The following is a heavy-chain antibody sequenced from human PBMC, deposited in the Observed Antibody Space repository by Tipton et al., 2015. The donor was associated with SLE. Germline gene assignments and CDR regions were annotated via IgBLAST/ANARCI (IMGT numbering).Heavy chain of an antibody. J-gene: IGHJ6*02. CDR3: AREGHYGMDV. V-gene: IGHV4-59*12. CDR1: GGPISSYY. CDR2: IYYSGST. Sequence: TLSLTCTVSGGPISSYYWSWIRQPPGKGLEWIGYIYYSGSTNYNPSLKSRVTISVDTSKNQFSLKLSSVTAADTAVYYCAREGHYGMDVWGQGTTVTVSS.